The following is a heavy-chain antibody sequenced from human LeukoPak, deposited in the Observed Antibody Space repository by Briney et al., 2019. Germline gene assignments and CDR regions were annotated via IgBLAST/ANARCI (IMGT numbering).Heavy chain of an antibody. D-gene: IGHD5-18*01. J-gene: IGHJ4*02. CDR1: GYSISSGYY. CDR2: IYHSGST. Sequence: PSETLSLTCTVSGYSISSGYYWGWIRQPPGKGLEWIGSIYHSGSTYYNPSLKSRVTISVDTSKNQFSLKLSSVTAADTAVYYCASSGYSYASNWGQGTLVTVSS. CDR3: ASSGYSYASN. V-gene: IGHV4-38-2*02.